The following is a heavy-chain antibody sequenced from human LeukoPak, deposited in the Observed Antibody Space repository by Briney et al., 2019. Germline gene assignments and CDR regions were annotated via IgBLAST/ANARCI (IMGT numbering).Heavy chain of an antibody. CDR1: GFTFDDYA. CDR2: ISWDGGST. V-gene: IGHV3-43D*03. J-gene: IGHJ4*02. D-gene: IGHD6-13*01. CDR3: AKDGGQLVPRYYFDY. Sequence: PGGSLRLSCAASGFTFDDYAMHWVRQAPGKGLEWVSLISWDGGSTYYADSVKGRFTISRDNSKNSLYLQMNSLRAEDTALYYCAKDGGQLVPRYYFDYWGQGTLVTVSS.